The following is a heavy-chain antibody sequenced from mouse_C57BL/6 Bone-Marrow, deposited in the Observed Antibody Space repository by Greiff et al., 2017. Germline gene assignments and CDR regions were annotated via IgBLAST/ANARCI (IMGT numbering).Heavy chain of an antibody. CDR1: GYTFTSYT. Sequence: QVQLQQSGAELARPGASVKMSCKASGYTFTSYTMHWVKQRPGQGLEWIGYINPISGYTKYNQKFKDKATLTADKSSSTAYMQRSSLTSEGSAFYYCATNCGFDYWGQGTTLTVSS. J-gene: IGHJ2*01. CDR3: ATNCGFDY. CDR2: INPISGYT. V-gene: IGHV1-4*01. D-gene: IGHD4-1*01.